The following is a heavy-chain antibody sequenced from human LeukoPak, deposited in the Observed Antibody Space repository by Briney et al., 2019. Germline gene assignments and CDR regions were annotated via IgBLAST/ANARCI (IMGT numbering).Heavy chain of an antibody. CDR2: ISVGGGYT. CDR1: GFTFSSYT. D-gene: IGHD6-13*01. V-gene: IGHV3-23*01. Sequence: GGSLRLSCAASGFTFSSYTMTWVRQAPGKGLEWVSAISVGGGYTSYADSVKGHFTISRDNSKNTLYLQMNSLRAEDTAVYYCAKQPAAATSWYFDYWGQGTLVTVSS. CDR3: AKQPAAATSWYFDY. J-gene: IGHJ4*02.